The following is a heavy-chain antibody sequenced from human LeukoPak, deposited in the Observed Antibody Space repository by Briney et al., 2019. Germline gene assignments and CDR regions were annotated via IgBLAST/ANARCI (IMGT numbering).Heavy chain of an antibody. CDR2: IIPIFGTA. D-gene: IGHD4-17*01. CDR3: ARHPLNYGDLYFDY. J-gene: IGHJ4*02. V-gene: IGHV1-69*05. CDR1: GGTFSSYA. Sequence: SVKVSCKASGGTFSSYAISWVRQAPGQGLEWVGEIIPIFGTANYAQKFQGRVTITTDESTSTAYMELSSLRSEDTAVYYCARHPLNYGDLYFDYWGQGTLVTVSS.